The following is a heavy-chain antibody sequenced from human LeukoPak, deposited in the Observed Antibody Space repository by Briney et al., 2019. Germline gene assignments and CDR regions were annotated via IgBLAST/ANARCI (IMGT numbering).Heavy chain of an antibody. CDR3: ARGGETGTSPFDY. CDR2: ISSSSSTI. Sequence: GGSLRLSCAASGFTFSSYSMNWVRQAPGKGLEWVSYISSSSSTIYYADSVKGRFTISRDNAKNSLYLQMNSLRAEDTAVYYCARGGETGTSPFDYWGQGTPVTVSS. V-gene: IGHV3-48*04. CDR1: GFTFSSYS. J-gene: IGHJ4*02. D-gene: IGHD1-7*01.